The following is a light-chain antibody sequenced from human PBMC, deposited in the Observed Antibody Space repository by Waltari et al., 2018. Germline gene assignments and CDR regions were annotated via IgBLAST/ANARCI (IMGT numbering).Light chain of an antibody. Sequence: TVMTQSPATLSVSPGERSTLSCRASQRVSSNLAWYQQKPGQPPRLLIYGASTRATGIPARFSGSGSGTEFTLTISSLQSEDFAVYYCQQYNDWPPLTFGGGTKVEIK. CDR1: QRVSSN. J-gene: IGKJ4*01. CDR3: QQYNDWPPLT. CDR2: GAS. V-gene: IGKV3-15*01.